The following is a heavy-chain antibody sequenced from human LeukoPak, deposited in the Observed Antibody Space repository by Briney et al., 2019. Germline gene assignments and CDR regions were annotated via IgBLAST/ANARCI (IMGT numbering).Heavy chain of an antibody. CDR2: IYYSGST. Sequence: SETLSLTCTVSGGSLSSYYWSWIRQPPGKGLEWIGYIYYSGSTSYNPSLKSRVTISVDTSKNQFSLRLSSVTAADTAVYYCARGYSGSYGRFDYWGQRTLVTVSS. CDR1: GGSLSSYY. D-gene: IGHD1-26*01. J-gene: IGHJ4*02. CDR3: ARGYSGSYGRFDY. V-gene: IGHV4-59*01.